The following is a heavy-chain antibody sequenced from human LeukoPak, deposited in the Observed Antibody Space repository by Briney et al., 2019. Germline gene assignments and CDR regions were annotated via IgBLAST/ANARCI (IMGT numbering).Heavy chain of an antibody. V-gene: IGHV3-7*01. CDR3: AREGVSAAAYTYAFDI. J-gene: IGHJ3*02. CDR2: IKQDGSEK. D-gene: IGHD6-13*01. CDR1: GFTFSSYW. Sequence: GGSLRLSCAASGFTFSSYWMSWVRQAPGKGLEWVANIKQDGSEKYYVDSVKDRFIISRDNAKSSLYLQMNSLRAEDTAVYYCAREGVSAAAYTYAFDIWGQGTMVTVSS.